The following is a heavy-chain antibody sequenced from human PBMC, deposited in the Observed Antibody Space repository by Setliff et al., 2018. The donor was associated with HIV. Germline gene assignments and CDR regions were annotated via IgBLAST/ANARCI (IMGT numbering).Heavy chain of an antibody. CDR2: INHSGST. V-gene: IGHV4-34*01. Sequence: PSETLSLTCAVYGGSFSGYYWSWIRQPPGKGLEWIGEINHSGSTSYNPSLKSRVTISVDMSKNQFSLKLTSVTAADTAVYYCARSWGSGSYPYWGQGTLVTVSS. CDR1: GGSFSGYY. J-gene: IGHJ4*02. D-gene: IGHD3-10*01. CDR3: ARSWGSGSYPY.